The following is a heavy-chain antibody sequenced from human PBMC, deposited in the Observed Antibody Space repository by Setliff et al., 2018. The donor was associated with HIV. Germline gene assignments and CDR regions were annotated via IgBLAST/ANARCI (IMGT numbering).Heavy chain of an antibody. Sequence: SETLSLTCAVYGGSFSGHYWNWIRQPPGKGLEWIGEINHRGGTNYNPSLKSRVTISVDTSKNQFSLELSSVTAADTSVYYCARHHRDPNFDPWGQGTLVTVSS. J-gene: IGHJ5*02. D-gene: IGHD2-8*01. CDR1: GGSFSGHY. V-gene: IGHV4-34*01. CDR2: INHRGGT. CDR3: ARHHRDPNFDP.